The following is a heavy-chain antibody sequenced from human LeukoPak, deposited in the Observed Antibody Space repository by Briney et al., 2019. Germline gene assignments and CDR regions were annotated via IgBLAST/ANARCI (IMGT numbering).Heavy chain of an antibody. J-gene: IGHJ4*02. Sequence: GGSLRLSCAASGFTFSSYSMNWVRQAPGKGLEWVSSISSSSSYIYYADSVKGRFTISRDNTKNSLYLQMNSLRAEDTAVYYCARVDTYYYGSDDYWGQGTLVTVSS. V-gene: IGHV3-21*01. CDR1: GFTFSSYS. D-gene: IGHD3-10*01. CDR2: ISSSSSYI. CDR3: ARVDTYYYGSDDY.